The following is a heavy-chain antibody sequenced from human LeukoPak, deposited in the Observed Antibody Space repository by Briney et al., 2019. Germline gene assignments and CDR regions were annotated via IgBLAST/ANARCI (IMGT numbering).Heavy chain of an antibody. V-gene: IGHV1-18*01. D-gene: IGHD2-2*02. CDR2: ISAYNGNT. CDR3: ARDRWAGYCSSTSCYTDTVFDY. CDR1: GYTFTSYG. J-gene: IGHJ4*02. Sequence: ASVKVSCKASGYTFTSYGISWVRQAPGQGLEWMGWISAYNGNTNYAQKLQGRVTMTTDTSTSTAYMELRSLRSDDTAVYYCARDRWAGYCSSTSCYTDTVFDYWGQGTLVTVSS.